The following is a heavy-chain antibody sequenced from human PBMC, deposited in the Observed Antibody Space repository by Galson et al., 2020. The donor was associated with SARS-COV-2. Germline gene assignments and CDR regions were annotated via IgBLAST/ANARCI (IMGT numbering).Heavy chain of an antibody. D-gene: IGHD1-26*01. CDR3: AKDVVSGTRAFEI. J-gene: IGHJ3*02. V-gene: IGHV3-23*01. CDR1: GFTFSNYA. CDR2: ISGGSSVI. Sequence: GGSLRLSCAASGFTFSNYAMSWVRQAPGKGLEWVSAISGGSSVIYYADSVKGRFAISRDNSKNTLYLQMNSLRAEDTAVYYCAKDVVSGTRAFEIWGQGTKVTVSS.